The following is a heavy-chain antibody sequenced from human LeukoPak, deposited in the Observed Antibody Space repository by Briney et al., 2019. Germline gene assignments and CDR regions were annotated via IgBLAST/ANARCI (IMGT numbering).Heavy chain of an antibody. D-gene: IGHD1-26*01. CDR3: AQWSRYFDY. CDR1: GFTFSSYT. CDR2: ITESSYM. J-gene: IGHJ4*02. Sequence: GGSLRLSCAASGFTFSSYTMSWVRQAPGKGPEWVSTITESSYMYYADSVKGRFTISRDNSKNTLYLQMNSLRAEDTALYFCAQWSRYFDYWGQGTLVTVSS. V-gene: IGHV3-21*04.